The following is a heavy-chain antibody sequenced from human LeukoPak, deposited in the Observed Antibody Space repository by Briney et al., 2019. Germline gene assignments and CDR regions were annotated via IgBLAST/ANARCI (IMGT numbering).Heavy chain of an antibody. D-gene: IGHD6-19*01. Sequence: ASVKVSCKASGYTFTGYYMHWVRQAPGQGLEWMGWINPNSGGTNYAQKFQGRVTMTRDTSISTAYMELSRLRSDDTAVYYCATIAVAGSGGTFDYWGQGTLVTVSS. J-gene: IGHJ4*02. CDR2: INPNSGGT. CDR3: ATIAVAGSGGTFDY. V-gene: IGHV1-2*02. CDR1: GYTFTGYY.